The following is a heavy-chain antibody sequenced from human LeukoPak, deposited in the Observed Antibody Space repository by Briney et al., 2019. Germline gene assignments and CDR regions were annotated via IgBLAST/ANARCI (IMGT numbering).Heavy chain of an antibody. V-gene: IGHV3-23*01. CDR1: GFTFDDYG. CDR3: AKDVRYCSGGSCYGWFDP. Sequence: GGSLRLSCAASGFTFDDYGMSWVRQAPGKGLEWVSAISDSGGSTYYADSVKGRFTISRDNSKNTLCLQMNSLRAEDTAIYYCAKDVRYCSGGSCYGWFDPWGQGTLVTVSS. D-gene: IGHD2-15*01. J-gene: IGHJ5*02. CDR2: ISDSGGST.